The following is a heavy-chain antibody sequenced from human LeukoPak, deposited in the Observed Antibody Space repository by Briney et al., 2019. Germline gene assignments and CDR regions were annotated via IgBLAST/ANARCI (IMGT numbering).Heavy chain of an antibody. D-gene: IGHD6-19*01. J-gene: IGHJ4*02. Sequence: GGSLRLSCAASGFTFSSHSMIWVRQAPGRGLEWVSYISSSSTTIYYADSVKGRFTISRDNAKNSPYLQMNSLRAEDTAVYYCARGNSGGDYWGQGTLVSVSS. CDR2: ISSSSTTI. V-gene: IGHV3-48*01. CDR1: GFTFSSHS. CDR3: ARGNSGGDY.